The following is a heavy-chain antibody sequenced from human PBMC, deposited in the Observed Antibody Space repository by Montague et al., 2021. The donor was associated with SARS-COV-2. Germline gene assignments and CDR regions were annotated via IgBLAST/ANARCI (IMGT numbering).Heavy chain of an antibody. J-gene: IGHJ6*02. D-gene: IGHD1-20*01. V-gene: IGHV4-4*07. CDR3: ARDQGYNWNYYYYYGMDV. CDR1: GGSINSYY. Sequence: SETLSLTCGVSGGSINSYYWSWIRQPAGKGLEWIGRIYTSGRTNHSPSLKSRVTISVDTSKNQFSLKLSSVTAADTAVYYCARDQGYNWNYYYYYGMDVWGQGTTVTVSS. CDR2: IYTSGRT.